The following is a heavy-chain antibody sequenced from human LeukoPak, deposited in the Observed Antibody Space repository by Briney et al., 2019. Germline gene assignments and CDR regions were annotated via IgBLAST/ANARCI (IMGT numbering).Heavy chain of an antibody. Sequence: ASVKVSCKASGGTFSSYAISWVRQAPGQGLEWMGGITPIFGTANYAQKFQGRVTITADESTSTAYMELSSLRSEDTAVYYCAREDCSSTSCHHYNWFDPWGQGTLVTVSS. V-gene: IGHV1-69*13. J-gene: IGHJ5*02. CDR1: GGTFSSYA. CDR2: ITPIFGTA. CDR3: AREDCSSTSCHHYNWFDP. D-gene: IGHD2-2*01.